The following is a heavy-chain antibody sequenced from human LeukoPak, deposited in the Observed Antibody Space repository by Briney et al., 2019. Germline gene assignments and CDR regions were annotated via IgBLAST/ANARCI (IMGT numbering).Heavy chain of an antibody. CDR3: ARDEPRKGGLLSTDY. D-gene: IGHD2-21*02. Sequence: ASVKVSCKASGYTSTGYYMHWVRQAPGQGLEWMGRINPNSGGTNYAQKFQGRVTMTRDTSISTAYMELSRLRSDDTAVYYCARDEPRKGGLLSTDYWGQGTLVTVSS. CDR2: INPNSGGT. V-gene: IGHV1-2*06. CDR1: GYTSTGYY. J-gene: IGHJ4*02.